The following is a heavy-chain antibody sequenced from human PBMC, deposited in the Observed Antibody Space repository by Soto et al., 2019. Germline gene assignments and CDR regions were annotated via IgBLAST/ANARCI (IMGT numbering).Heavy chain of an antibody. D-gene: IGHD4-4*01. Sequence: ASVKVSCKASGYTFTSYYMHWVRQAPGQGLEWMGIINPSGGSTSYAQKFQGRVTITADESTSTAYMELSSLRSEDTAVYYCARGSAVTIKFDPWGQGTLVTVSS. J-gene: IGHJ5*02. CDR1: GYTFTSYY. CDR3: ARGSAVTIKFDP. V-gene: IGHV1-46*01. CDR2: INPSGGST.